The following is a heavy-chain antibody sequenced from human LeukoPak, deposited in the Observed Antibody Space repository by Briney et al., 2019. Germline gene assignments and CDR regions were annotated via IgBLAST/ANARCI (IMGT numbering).Heavy chain of an antibody. Sequence: ASVKVSCKPSGYTFTGYYMHWVRQAPGQGLEWMGWMNPDSGNTGYAQKFQGRVTMTRDTSISTAYMELSSLRSEDTAVYYCASRVYDSSGYYDFDYWGQGTLVTVSS. J-gene: IGHJ4*02. CDR2: MNPDSGNT. V-gene: IGHV1-8*02. CDR3: ASRVYDSSGYYDFDY. D-gene: IGHD3-22*01. CDR1: GYTFTGYY.